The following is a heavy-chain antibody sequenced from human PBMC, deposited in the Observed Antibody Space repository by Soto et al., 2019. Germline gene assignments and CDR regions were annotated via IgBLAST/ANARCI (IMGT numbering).Heavy chain of an antibody. CDR2: INPNSGNT. CDR3: ARDLSGYDNSAYPVY. Sequence: ASVKVSCKASGYIFTNYDINWVRQATGQGLEYLGWINPNSGNTGYVQKFQGRVTMTRNTSINTAYMELNSLRSEDTAVYYCARDLSGYDNSAYPVYWGQGTQVTVSS. D-gene: IGHD3-22*01. V-gene: IGHV1-8*01. CDR1: GYIFTNYD. J-gene: IGHJ4*02.